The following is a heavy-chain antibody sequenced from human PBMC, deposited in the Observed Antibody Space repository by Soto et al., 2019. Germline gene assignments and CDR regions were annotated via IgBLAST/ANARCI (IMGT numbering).Heavy chain of an antibody. CDR2: IIPIFGTA. J-gene: IGHJ5*02. V-gene: IGHV1-69*12. D-gene: IGHD6-13*01. Sequence: QVQLVQSGAEVKKPGSSVKVSCKASGGTFSSYAISWVRQAPGQGLEWMGGIIPIFGTANYAQKFQGRVTLTADESTRTAYMGLSSLGSDDTAVYYWARGSPSSSSLIGWFDPWGQGTLVTVSS. CDR3: ARGSPSSSSLIGWFDP. CDR1: GGTFSSYA.